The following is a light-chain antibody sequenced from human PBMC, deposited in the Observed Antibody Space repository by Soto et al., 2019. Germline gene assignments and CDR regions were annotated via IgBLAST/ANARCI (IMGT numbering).Light chain of an antibody. V-gene: IGLV1-40*01. J-gene: IGLJ2*01. CDR2: SNT. CDR1: SSNIGAGYD. CDR3: QSYDTSLSGSRV. Sequence: QSVLTQPTSVSGAPGQRVTISCTGSSSNIGAGYDVHWYQQVPGTAPKLLIYSNTNRPSGVPDRFSGSKSGTSASLAITGLQAEDEADYYCQSYDTSLSGSRVFGGGTKLTVL.